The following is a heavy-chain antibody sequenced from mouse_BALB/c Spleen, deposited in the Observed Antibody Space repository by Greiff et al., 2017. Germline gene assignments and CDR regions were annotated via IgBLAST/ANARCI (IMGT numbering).Heavy chain of an antibody. D-gene: IGHD1-1*01. V-gene: IGHV5-4*02. Sequence: EVKLVESGGGLVKPGGSLKLSCAASGFTFSDYYMYWVRQTPEKRLEWVATISDGGSYTYYPDSVKGRFTISRDNAKNNLYLQMSSLKSEDTAMYYCARGHYYGSSYAMDYWGQGTSVTVSS. CDR3: ARGHYYGSSYAMDY. J-gene: IGHJ4*01. CDR1: GFTFSDYY. CDR2: ISDGGSYT.